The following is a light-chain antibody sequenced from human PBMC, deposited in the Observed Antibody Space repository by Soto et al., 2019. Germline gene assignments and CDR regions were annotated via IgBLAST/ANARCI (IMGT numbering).Light chain of an antibody. CDR1: QSVGRNF. CDR2: GAS. J-gene: IGKJ4*01. Sequence: EIVLTQSPGTLSLSPGESTTLSCRASQSVGRNFLAWYQQKPGRAPRLLIHGASYRATGVPDRFSGSGSETDFTLTISTLEPEDIAVYYCHQYAASPLTFGGGTKVEIK. CDR3: HQYAASPLT. V-gene: IGKV3-20*01.